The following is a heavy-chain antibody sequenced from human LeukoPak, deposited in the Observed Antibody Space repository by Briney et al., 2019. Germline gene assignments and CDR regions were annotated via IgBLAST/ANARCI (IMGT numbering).Heavy chain of an antibody. J-gene: IGHJ5*02. CDR1: GYTFTANY. CDR2: INPNSGGT. D-gene: IGHD6-19*01. CDR3: ARELYELWLDTNWFDP. Sequence: SVKVSCKASGYTFTANYMHWVRQAPGQGLEWMGWINPNSGGTNYAQKFQGRVTMTRDTSISTAYMELSRLTSDDTAVYYCARELYELWLDTNWFDPWGQGTLVTVSS. V-gene: IGHV1-2*02.